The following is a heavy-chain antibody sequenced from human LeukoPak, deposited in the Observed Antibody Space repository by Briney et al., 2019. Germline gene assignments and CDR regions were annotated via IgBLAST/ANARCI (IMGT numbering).Heavy chain of an antibody. Sequence: PGRSLRLSCVASGFTFSNYGMHWVRQAPGKGLEWVAVISSDERTTYYADSVKGRFTISRDLSKSTLYLQMDSLTGEDTAVYYCAKEKAHAHPVDYWGQGTLVTVSS. CDR3: AKEKAHAHPVDY. J-gene: IGHJ4*02. V-gene: IGHV3-30*18. CDR2: ISSDERTT. CDR1: GFTFSNYG.